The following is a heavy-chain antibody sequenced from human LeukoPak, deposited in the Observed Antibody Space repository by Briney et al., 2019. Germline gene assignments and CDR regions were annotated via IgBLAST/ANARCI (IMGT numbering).Heavy chain of an antibody. V-gene: IGHV1-69*04. CDR3: ASVEGYYDSSGYS. CDR1: GGTFSSYA. J-gene: IGHJ4*02. D-gene: IGHD3-22*01. CDR2: IIPILGIA. Sequence: ASVTVSCKASGGTFSSYAISWVRQAPGQGLEWMGRIIPILGIANYAQKFQGRVTITADKSTSTAYMELSSLRSEDTAVYYCASVEGYYDSSGYSWGQGTLVTVSS.